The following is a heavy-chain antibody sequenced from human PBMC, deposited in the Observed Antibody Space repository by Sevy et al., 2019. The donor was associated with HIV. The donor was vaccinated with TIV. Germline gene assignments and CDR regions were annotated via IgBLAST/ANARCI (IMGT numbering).Heavy chain of an antibody. Sequence: ASVKVSCKASGYSFTGYYIHWVRQAPGQGLEWMGWINPNNGGTNYAQEFQGRVTMTSDTSISTVYMELSRLKSDDTAVYYCARAPVYCRGGNCYPYHFDYWGQGTLVTVSS. CDR1: GYSFTGYY. J-gene: IGHJ4*02. CDR2: INPNNGGT. D-gene: IGHD2-15*01. CDR3: ARAPVYCRGGNCYPYHFDY. V-gene: IGHV1-2*02.